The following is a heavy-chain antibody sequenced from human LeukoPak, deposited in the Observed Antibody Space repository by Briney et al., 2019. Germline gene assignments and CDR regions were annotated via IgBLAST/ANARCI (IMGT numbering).Heavy chain of an antibody. CDR3: AREYSGSYPFDY. Sequence: GGSLRLSCAASGFTFSSYEMNWVRQAPGKGLEWVSYISSSGSTIYYADSVKGRFTIPRDNAKNSLYLQMNSLRAEDTAVYYCAREYSGSYPFDYWGQGTLVTVSS. CDR2: ISSSGSTI. CDR1: GFTFSSYE. D-gene: IGHD1-26*01. J-gene: IGHJ4*02. V-gene: IGHV3-48*03.